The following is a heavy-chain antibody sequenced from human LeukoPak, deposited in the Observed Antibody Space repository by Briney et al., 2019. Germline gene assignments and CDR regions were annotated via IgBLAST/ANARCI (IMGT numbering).Heavy chain of an antibody. D-gene: IGHD5-12*01. V-gene: IGHV1-2*02. CDR1: GYTFTGYY. CDR3: ARDLYSGYDLESGFDY. Sequence: ASVRVSRKASGYTFTGYYIHWVRQAPGQGLEWMGWINPNSGGTNYAQKFQGRVTITRDTSISTAYMELSRLRSDDTAVYYCARDLYSGYDLESGFDYWGQGTLVTVSS. J-gene: IGHJ4*02. CDR2: INPNSGGT.